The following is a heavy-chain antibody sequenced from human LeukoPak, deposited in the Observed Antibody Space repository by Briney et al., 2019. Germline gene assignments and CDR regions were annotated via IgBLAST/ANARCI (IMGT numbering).Heavy chain of an antibody. CDR3: ARDRFAWGYYYMDV. CDR1: GYTFTSYG. J-gene: IGHJ6*03. V-gene: IGHV1-18*01. Sequence: ASVKVSCKASGYTFTSYGISWVRQAPGQGLEWMGWISAYNGNTNYAQKLQGRVTMTTDTSTSTAYMELRSLRSDDTAVYYCARDRFAWGYYYMDVWGKGTTVIVSS. D-gene: IGHD3-10*01. CDR2: ISAYNGNT.